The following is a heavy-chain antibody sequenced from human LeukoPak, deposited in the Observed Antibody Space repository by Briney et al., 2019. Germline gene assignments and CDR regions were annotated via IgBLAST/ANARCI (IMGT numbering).Heavy chain of an antibody. CDR1: GFTFSSYA. J-gene: IGHJ4*02. CDR2: ISGSGGST. Sequence: PGGSLRLSCAASGFTFSSYAMSWVRQAPGKGLEWVSAISGSGGSTYYADSVKGRFTISRDNSKNTLYLQMNSLRAEDTAVYYCAKAMVRGVIIVYYFDYWGQGTLVTVSS. V-gene: IGHV3-23*01. CDR3: AKAMVRGVIIVYYFDY. D-gene: IGHD3-10*01.